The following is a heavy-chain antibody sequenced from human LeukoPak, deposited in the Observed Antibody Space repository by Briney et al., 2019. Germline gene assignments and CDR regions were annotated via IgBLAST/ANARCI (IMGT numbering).Heavy chain of an antibody. V-gene: IGHV1-69*04. CDR1: GGTFSSYA. CDR3: ARDSPGVAARPGYYYGMDV. J-gene: IGHJ6*02. CDR2: IITILGIA. D-gene: IGHD6-6*01. Sequence: SVKVSCKASGGTFSSYAISWVRQAPGQGLEWMGRIITILGIANYAQKFQGRVTITADKSTSTAYMELSSLRSEDTAVYYCARDSPGVAARPGYYYGMDVWGQGTTVTVSS.